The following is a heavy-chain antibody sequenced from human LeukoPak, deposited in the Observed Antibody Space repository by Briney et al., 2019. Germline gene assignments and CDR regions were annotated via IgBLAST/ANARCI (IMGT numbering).Heavy chain of an antibody. CDR2: INTNTGKP. Sequence: ASVKVSCKASGYTFTSYAMNWVRQAPGQGLEWMGYINTNTGKPMYARGFTGRFVFSLDTSVSTAYLQISSLKAEDTAVYYCARESPTLVVDYWGQGTLVTVSS. J-gene: IGHJ4*02. V-gene: IGHV7-4-1*02. CDR1: GYTFTSYA. CDR3: ARESPTLVVDY.